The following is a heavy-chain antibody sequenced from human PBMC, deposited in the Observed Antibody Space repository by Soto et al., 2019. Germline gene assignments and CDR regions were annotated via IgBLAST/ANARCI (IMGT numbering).Heavy chain of an antibody. D-gene: IGHD1-1*01. CDR1: GGSISSYY. CDR3: ETRYGYSFDI. V-gene: IGHV4-59*08. J-gene: IGHJ4*02. Sequence: SETLSLTCTVSGGSISSYYWSWIRQPPGKGLEWIGYIYYSGSTNYNPSLKSRVTISVDTSKNRFSLKLSSVTAADTAVYYCETRYGYSFDIRAEAPLVPVSP. CDR2: IYYSGST.